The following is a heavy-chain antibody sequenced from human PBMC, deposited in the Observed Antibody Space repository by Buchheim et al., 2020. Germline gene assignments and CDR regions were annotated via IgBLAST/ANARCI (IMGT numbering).Heavy chain of an antibody. CDR1: GFTFNNYA. D-gene: IGHD2-2*01. J-gene: IGHJ6*02. V-gene: IGHV3-23*01. CDR2: IIGSGSRT. CDR3: AKGGYCSSSDCYRAYYYYNMDA. Sequence: EVQLLESGGGLVQPGGSLRLSCAASGFTFNNYAMNWVRQVPGKGLEWVSGIIGSGSRTYYADSVKGRLTISRDNSKGTLYLQMSSLRAEDTDVYYCAKGGYCSSSDCYRAYYYYNMDAWGQGTT.